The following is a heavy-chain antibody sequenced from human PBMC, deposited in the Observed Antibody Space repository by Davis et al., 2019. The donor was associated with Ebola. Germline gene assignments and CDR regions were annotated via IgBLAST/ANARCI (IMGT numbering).Heavy chain of an antibody. CDR2: IYYSGST. Sequence: SETLSLTCTVSGGSVSSGSYYWGWIRQPPGKGLEWIGSIYYSGSTYYNPSLKSRVTISVDTSKNQFSLKLSSVTAADTAVYYCATFVDTSSDYWGQGTLVTVSS. V-gene: IGHV4-39*07. D-gene: IGHD5-18*01. J-gene: IGHJ4*02. CDR1: GGSVSSGSYY. CDR3: ATFVDTSSDY.